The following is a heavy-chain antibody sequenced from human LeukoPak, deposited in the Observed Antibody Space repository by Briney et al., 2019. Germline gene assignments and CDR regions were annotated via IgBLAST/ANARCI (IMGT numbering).Heavy chain of an antibody. V-gene: IGHV4-39*07. CDR1: GGSISSNSYY. D-gene: IGHD6-13*01. J-gene: IGHJ6*03. CDR2: IYYSGST. CDR3: ARGRVSSSSWSSTYYYYFYMDV. Sequence: SETLSLTCAVSGGSISSNSYYWGWIRQPPGKGLEWIGSIYYSGSTYYNPSLKSRVTISVDTSKNQFSLKLRSVTAADTAVYFCARGRVSSSSWSSTYYYYFYMDVWGRGTTVTVSS.